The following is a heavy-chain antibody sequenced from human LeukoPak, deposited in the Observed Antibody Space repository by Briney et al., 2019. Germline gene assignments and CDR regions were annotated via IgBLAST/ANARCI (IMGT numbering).Heavy chain of an antibody. Sequence: SETLSLTCAVSGGSISSSNWWSWVRQPPGKGLEWIGEVYHSGSTNYNPSLKSRVTISVDTSKNQFSLKLSSVTAADTAVYYCAREGGRDSSSWYKYYDIWGQGTMVTVSS. V-gene: IGHV4-4*02. CDR2: VYHSGST. CDR1: GGSISSSNW. J-gene: IGHJ3*02. D-gene: IGHD6-13*01. CDR3: AREGGRDSSSWYKYYDI.